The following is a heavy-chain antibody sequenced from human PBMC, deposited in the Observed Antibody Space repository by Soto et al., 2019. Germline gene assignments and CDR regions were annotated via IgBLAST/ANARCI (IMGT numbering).Heavy chain of an antibody. CDR3: AYGGSAEGYFDS. CDR1: GASISSDY. J-gene: IGHJ4*02. V-gene: IGHV4-59*01. CDR2: FYYSGST. D-gene: IGHD1-26*01. Sequence: SKTLPRTCTVSGASISSDYWSWVRQPPGKGLEWIGHFYYSGSTNYNPSLKSRVSMSVDTSKKQFSLKLSSVTAADTGVYYCAYGGSAEGYFDSWGQGALVTVSS.